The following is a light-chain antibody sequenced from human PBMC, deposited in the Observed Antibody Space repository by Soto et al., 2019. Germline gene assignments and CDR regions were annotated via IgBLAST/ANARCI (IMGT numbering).Light chain of an antibody. CDR1: SNNVGGYNH. Sequence: QSALTQPRSVSGSPGQSVTIPCTGTSNNVGGYNHVPWYQQHPGKAPKLIIYDVSKRPSGVPDRFSGSKSGNTASLTISGLQAEDEADYYCCSYAGSPYVFGTGTKVTVL. J-gene: IGLJ1*01. V-gene: IGLV2-11*02. CDR3: CSYAGSPYV. CDR2: DVS.